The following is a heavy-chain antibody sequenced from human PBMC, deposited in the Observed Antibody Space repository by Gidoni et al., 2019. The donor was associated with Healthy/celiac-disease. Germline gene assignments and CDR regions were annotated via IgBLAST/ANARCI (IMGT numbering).Heavy chain of an antibody. CDR3: ARKVKGWFDP. CDR1: GFSLSNARMG. D-gene: IGHD3-22*01. Sequence: QVTFQESGPVLVTPTETLTLTCTFSGFSLSNARMGVSWIRQPPGKALEWLAHIFSNDEKAYSTALKSRITIAKDTSKSQVVLTMTNMDPVETATYDCARKVKGWFDPWGQGTLVTVSS. V-gene: IGHV2-26*01. J-gene: IGHJ5*02. CDR2: IFSNDEK.